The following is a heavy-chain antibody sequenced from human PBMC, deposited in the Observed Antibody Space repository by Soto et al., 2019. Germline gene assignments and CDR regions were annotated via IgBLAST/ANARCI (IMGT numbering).Heavy chain of an antibody. Sequence: TSAISGDRVSSHSAAVKWIRQSPSRGLEWLGRTYYRSKWYNDYAVSVKSRITINPDTSKNQFSLQLNSVTPEDTAVYYCARITSIAAPYYYYGMDVWGQGTTVTVS. CDR2: TYYRSKWYN. D-gene: IGHD6-6*01. CDR3: ARITSIAAPYYYYGMDV. CDR1: GDRVSSHSAA. J-gene: IGHJ6*02. V-gene: IGHV6-1*01.